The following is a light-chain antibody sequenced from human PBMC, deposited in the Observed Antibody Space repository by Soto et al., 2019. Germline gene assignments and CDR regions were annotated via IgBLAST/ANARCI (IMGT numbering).Light chain of an antibody. V-gene: IGKV1-39*01. Sequence: DIQMTQSPASLSAFVGDRVTITCRPSRNIATFLNWYQHKPGKAPQLLIYDASSLLSGVPSRFSGSGSGTHFTLTVSSLQPEDFATYFCQQSDSTPYTFGQGIKLEIK. CDR1: RNIATF. CDR3: QQSDSTPYT. J-gene: IGKJ2*01. CDR2: DAS.